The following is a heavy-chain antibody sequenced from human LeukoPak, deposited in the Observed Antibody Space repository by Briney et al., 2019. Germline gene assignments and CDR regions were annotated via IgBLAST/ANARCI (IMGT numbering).Heavy chain of an antibody. CDR2: IYPGDSDT. Sequence: GESLKISCKGSGYSFTSYWIGWVRQMPGKGLEWMGIIYPGDSDTRYSPSFQGQVTISADKSISTAYLQWSSLKAPDTAMYYCARHRYCSSTSCYKYAFDIWGQGTMVTVSS. CDR3: ARHRYCSSTSCYKYAFDI. V-gene: IGHV5-51*01. D-gene: IGHD2-2*02. J-gene: IGHJ3*02. CDR1: GYSFTSYW.